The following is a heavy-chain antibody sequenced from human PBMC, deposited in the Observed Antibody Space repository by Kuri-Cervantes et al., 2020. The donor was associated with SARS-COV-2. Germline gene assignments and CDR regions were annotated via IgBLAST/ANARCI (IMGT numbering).Heavy chain of an antibody. CDR1: GYTFTSYG. D-gene: IGHD2-15*01. Sequence: ASVKVSCKASGYTFTSYGISWVRQAPGQGLEWMGWISAYNGNTNYAQKLQGRVTMTTDTSTSTAYMELRSLRSDDTAVYYCARVGIVVVVAAIPDWFDPCGQGTLVTVSS. V-gene: IGHV1-18*01. CDR2: ISAYNGNT. J-gene: IGHJ5*02. CDR3: ARVGIVVVVAAIPDWFDP.